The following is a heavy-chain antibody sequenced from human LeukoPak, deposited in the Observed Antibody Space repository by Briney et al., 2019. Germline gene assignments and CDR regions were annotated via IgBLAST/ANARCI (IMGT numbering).Heavy chain of an antibody. Sequence: SETLSLTCTVSGGSISSYYWSWIRQPPGQGPEWTGYIYYRDSPDYNPSFASRVTISVDTSKNQLFLKVNSVTAADTAVYYCARQVIRGVIYGMDVWGQGTTVTVSS. V-gene: IGHV4-59*08. D-gene: IGHD3-10*01. CDR3: ARQVIRGVIYGMDV. CDR2: IYYRDSP. J-gene: IGHJ6*02. CDR1: GGSISSYY.